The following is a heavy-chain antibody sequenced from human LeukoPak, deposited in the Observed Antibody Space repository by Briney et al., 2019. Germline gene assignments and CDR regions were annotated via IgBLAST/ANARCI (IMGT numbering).Heavy chain of an antibody. Sequence: GGSLRLSCAASGFTFDDYGMSWVRQAPGKGLEWVANIKQDGSEKHYVDSVKGRFTISRDNAKRSLYLQMNSLIAEDTAVFYCARGVDYHYYYYMDFWGKGTTVTVSS. V-gene: IGHV3-7*01. CDR2: IKQDGSEK. J-gene: IGHJ6*03. CDR3: ARGVDYHYYYYMDF. CDR1: GFTFDDYG.